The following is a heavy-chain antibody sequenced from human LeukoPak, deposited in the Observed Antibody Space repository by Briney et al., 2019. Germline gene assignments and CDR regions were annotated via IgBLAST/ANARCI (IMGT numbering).Heavy chain of an antibody. CDR1: GFTFKLYW. Sequence: PGGSLRLSCAASGFTFKLYWMHWVRQVPGKRPVWVSRINDDGSDTIYADSVRGRFTISRDDAKNTVYLQMNSLRAEDTAVYYCAKPIHWGQGTLVTVSS. CDR3: AKPIH. D-gene: IGHD1-14*01. V-gene: IGHV3-74*01. J-gene: IGHJ4*02. CDR2: INDDGSDT.